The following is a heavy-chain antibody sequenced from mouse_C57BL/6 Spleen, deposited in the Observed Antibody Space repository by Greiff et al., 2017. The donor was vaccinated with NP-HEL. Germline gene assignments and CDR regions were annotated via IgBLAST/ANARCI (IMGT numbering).Heavy chain of an antibody. CDR2: IDPETGGT. J-gene: IGHJ3*01. D-gene: IGHD1-1*02. V-gene: IGHV1-15*01. CDR1: GYTFTDYE. CDR3: KRLLLSSFAY. Sequence: QVQLQQSGAELVRPGASVTLSCKASGYTFTDYEMHWVKQTPVHGLEWIGAIDPETGGTAYNQKFKGKAILTADKSSSTAYMELRSLTSEDSAVYYCKRLLLSSFAYWGQGTLVTVSA.